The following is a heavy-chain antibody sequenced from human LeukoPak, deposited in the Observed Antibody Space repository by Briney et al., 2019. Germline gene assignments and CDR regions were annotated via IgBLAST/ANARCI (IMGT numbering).Heavy chain of an antibody. D-gene: IGHD2-2*01. CDR1: GFPFNIYY. CDR2: ISYDGSNK. V-gene: IGHV3-30*03. CDR3: ARDSGEYQLLNNWFDP. Sequence: GGSLRLSCAASGFPFNIYYMAWVRQAPGKGPEWVAVISYDGSNKYYADSVKGRFTISRDNSKNTLYLQMNSLRAEDTAVYYCARDSGEYQLLNNWFDPWGQGTLVTVSS. J-gene: IGHJ5*02.